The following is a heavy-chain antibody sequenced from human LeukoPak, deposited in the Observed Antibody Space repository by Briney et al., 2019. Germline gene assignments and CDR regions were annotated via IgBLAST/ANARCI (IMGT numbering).Heavy chain of an antibody. J-gene: IGHJ1*01. V-gene: IGHV1-69*04. D-gene: IGHD3-16*02. CDR2: IIPILGIA. Sequence: GASVKVSCNASGGTFSSYAISWVRQAPGQGLEWMGRIIPILGIANYAQKFQGRVTITADRSTSTAYMELSSLRSEDTAVYYCARDRMNVWGSYRTAEYFQHWGQGTLVTVSS. CDR1: GGTFSSYA. CDR3: ARDRMNVWGSYRTAEYFQH.